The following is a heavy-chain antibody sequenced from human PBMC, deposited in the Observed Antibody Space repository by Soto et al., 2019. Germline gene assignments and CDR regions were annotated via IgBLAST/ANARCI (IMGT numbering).Heavy chain of an antibody. J-gene: IGHJ5*02. Sequence: SETLSLTCAVYGGSVNGYYWNWIRQPPGKGLEWVGEINHTGGTHYNPSLKSRVTMSVDTSKNQFSLRLSSVTAADTAIYYCATRITVFGLLIPPFDPWGQGTQVTVYS. CDR2: INHTGGT. V-gene: IGHV4-34*01. CDR3: ATRITVFGLLIPPFDP. D-gene: IGHD3-3*01. CDR1: GGSVNGYY.